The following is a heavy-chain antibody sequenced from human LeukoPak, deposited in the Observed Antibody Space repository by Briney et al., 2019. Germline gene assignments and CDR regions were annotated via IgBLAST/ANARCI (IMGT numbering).Heavy chain of an antibody. Sequence: ASVKVPCKASGYTFTSYGISWVRQAPGQGLEWMGWISAYNGNTNYAQKLQGRVTMTTDTSTSTAYMELRSLRSDDTAVYYCARDDSSSSCVWFDPWGQGTLVTVSS. CDR2: ISAYNGNT. CDR3: ARDDSSSSCVWFDP. D-gene: IGHD6-13*01. CDR1: GYTFTSYG. V-gene: IGHV1-18*01. J-gene: IGHJ5*02.